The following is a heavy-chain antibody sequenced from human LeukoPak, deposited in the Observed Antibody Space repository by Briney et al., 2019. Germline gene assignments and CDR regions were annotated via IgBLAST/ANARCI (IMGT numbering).Heavy chain of an antibody. CDR1: GFTFSNAW. V-gene: IGHV3-15*01. Sequence: GGSLRLSCAASGFTFSNAWMSWVRQAPGKGLEWVGRIKSKTDGGTTDYAAPVKGRFTISRDNSKNTLYLQMNSLRAEDTAVYYCARDKQWLAHFDYWGQGTLVTVSS. CDR3: ARDKQWLAHFDY. J-gene: IGHJ4*02. D-gene: IGHD6-19*01. CDR2: IKSKTDGGTT.